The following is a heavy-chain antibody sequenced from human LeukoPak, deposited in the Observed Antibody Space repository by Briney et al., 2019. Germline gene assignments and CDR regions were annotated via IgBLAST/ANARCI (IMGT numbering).Heavy chain of an antibody. V-gene: IGHV1-8*01. CDR1: GYTFTSYD. D-gene: IGHD2-2*01. Sequence: ASVKVSCKAPGYTFTSYDINWVRQATGQGLEWMGWMNPNSGNTGYAQKFQGRVTMTRNTSISTAYMELSSLRSEDTAVYYCARYCSSTSCYGYYYYYMDVWGKGTTVTVSS. CDR3: ARYCSSTSCYGYYYYYMDV. J-gene: IGHJ6*03. CDR2: MNPNSGNT.